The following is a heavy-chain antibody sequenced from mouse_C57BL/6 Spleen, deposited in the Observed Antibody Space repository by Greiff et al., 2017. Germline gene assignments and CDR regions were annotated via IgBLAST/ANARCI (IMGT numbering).Heavy chain of an antibody. CDR2: INPTNGGT. V-gene: IGHV1-26*01. J-gene: IGHJ2*01. CDR3: AGRKLRLRQYYFDY. Sequence: EVQLQQSGPELVKPGASVKISCKASGYTFTDYYMNWVKQSHGKSLEWIGDINPTNGGTSYNQKFKGKDTLTVDKSSSTAYMELRSLTSEDSAVXYCAGRKLRLRQYYFDYWGQGTTLTVSS. CDR1: GYTFTDYY. D-gene: IGHD3-2*02.